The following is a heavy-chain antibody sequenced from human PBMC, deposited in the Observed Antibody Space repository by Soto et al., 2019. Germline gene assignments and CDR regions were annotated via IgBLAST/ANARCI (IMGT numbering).Heavy chain of an antibody. V-gene: IGHV3-23*01. D-gene: IGHD3-9*01. CDR3: AKSLAPLRCFDWFSNFDY. CDR1: GFTFSSYA. CDR2: ISGSGGST. J-gene: IGHJ4*02. Sequence: VGSLRLSCAASGFTFSSYAMSWVRQAPGKGLEWVSAISGSGGSTYYADSVKGRFTISRDNSKNTLYLQMNSLRAEDTAVYYCAKSLAPLRCFDWFSNFDYWGQGTLVTVSS.